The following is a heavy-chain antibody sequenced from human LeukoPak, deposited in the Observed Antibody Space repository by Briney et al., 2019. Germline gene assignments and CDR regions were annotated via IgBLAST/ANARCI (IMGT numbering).Heavy chain of an antibody. D-gene: IGHD4-11*01. CDR2: ISGSGGST. J-gene: IGHJ4*02. Sequence: PGGSLRLSCAASGFTFSSYAMSWVRQAPGKGLEWVSAISGSGGSTYYADSVKGRFTISRDNSKNTLYLQMNSPRAEDTAVYYCAKGYSNYVLGILDYWGQGTLVTVSS. V-gene: IGHV3-23*01. CDR3: AKGYSNYVLGILDY. CDR1: GFTFSSYA.